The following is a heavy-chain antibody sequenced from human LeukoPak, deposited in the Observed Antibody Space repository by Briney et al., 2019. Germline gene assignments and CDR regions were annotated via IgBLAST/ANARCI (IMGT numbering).Heavy chain of an antibody. V-gene: IGHV1-46*01. Sequence: GASVKVSCKASGYTFTSYYMHWVRQAPGQGLEWMGIINPSGGSTSYAQKFQGRVTMTRDMSTSTVYTELSSLRSEDTAVYYCARDLVSGYYYYYMDVWGKGTTVTVSS. CDR1: GYTFTSYY. D-gene: IGHD2-15*01. CDR2: INPSGGST. J-gene: IGHJ6*03. CDR3: ARDLVSGYYYYYMDV.